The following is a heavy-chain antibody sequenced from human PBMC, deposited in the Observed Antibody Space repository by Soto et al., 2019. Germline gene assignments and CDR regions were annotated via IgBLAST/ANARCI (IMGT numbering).Heavy chain of an antibody. CDR3: ARDGIHDWLLTNYLDY. J-gene: IGHJ4*02. Sequence: GGSLRLSCAASGFTFSSYWMSWVRQAPGKGLEWVANIKQDGSEKYYVDSVKGRFTISRDNAKNSLYLQMNSLRAEDKAVYYCARDGIHDWLLTNYLDYWGQGTLVTVSS. CDR1: GFTFSSYW. D-gene: IGHD3-9*01. V-gene: IGHV3-7*01. CDR2: IKQDGSEK.